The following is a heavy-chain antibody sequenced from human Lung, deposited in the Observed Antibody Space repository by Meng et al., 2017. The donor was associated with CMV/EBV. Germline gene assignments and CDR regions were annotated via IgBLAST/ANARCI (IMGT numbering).Heavy chain of an antibody. CDR1: GGTFSSNA. D-gene: IGHD2-2*02. CDR2: IIPFFSIA. J-gene: IGHJ6*02. CDR3: AGDRTEDCSSTSCYNYYYYYGMDV. Sequence: SAXVFCKASGGTFSSNAFSWGRHAPGQGLEWMGGIIPFFSIANYAQEFQGRVTITTDESTSTAYMELRSLRSEDTAVYYCAGDRTEDCSSTSCYNYYYYYGMDVWXQGTXVTVSS. V-gene: IGHV1-69*05.